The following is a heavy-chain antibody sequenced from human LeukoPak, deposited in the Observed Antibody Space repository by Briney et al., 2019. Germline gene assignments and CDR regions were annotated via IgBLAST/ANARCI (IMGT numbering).Heavy chain of an antibody. D-gene: IGHD2-21*02. CDR3: ASDVVVTATTSFQH. J-gene: IGHJ1*01. CDR2: ISRDGSST. CDR1: GITYNRCV. Sequence: LVESGGGEVQPGRSLRLSCAASGITYNRCVMHWVRQAPGKGLVWVSRISRDGSSTSYADSVKGRVTISRDNAKNTLYLQMNSLRAEDTAVYYCASDVVVTATTSFQHWGQGTLVTVSS. V-gene: IGHV3-74*02.